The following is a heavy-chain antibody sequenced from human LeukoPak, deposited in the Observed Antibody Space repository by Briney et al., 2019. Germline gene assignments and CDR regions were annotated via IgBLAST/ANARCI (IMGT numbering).Heavy chain of an antibody. CDR1: GGSISSSNW. V-gene: IGHV4-4*02. Sequence: SETLSLTCAVSGGSISSSNWWSWVRQPPGKGLEWIGSIYYSGSTYYNPSLKSRVTISVDTSKNQFSLKLSSVTAADTAVYYCARDSGGVHRFYDYWGQGTLVTVSS. J-gene: IGHJ4*02. CDR3: ARDSGGVHRFYDY. D-gene: IGHD3-10*01. CDR2: IYYSGST.